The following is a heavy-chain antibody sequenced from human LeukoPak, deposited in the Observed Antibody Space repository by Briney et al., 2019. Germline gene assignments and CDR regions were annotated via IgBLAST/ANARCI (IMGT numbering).Heavy chain of an antibody. CDR3: ARDGMGTIKAFGI. CDR1: GFTFRSYW. V-gene: IGHV3-7*05. D-gene: IGHD4/OR15-4a*01. J-gene: IGHJ3*02. Sequence: GGSLRLSCEASGFTFRSYWMSWVRQAPGKGLEWVANIKHDGSERYYVDSVKGRFTISRDNAKNSLYVQMSSLRAEDTAVYYCARDGMGTIKAFGIWGQGTMVTVSS. CDR2: IKHDGSER.